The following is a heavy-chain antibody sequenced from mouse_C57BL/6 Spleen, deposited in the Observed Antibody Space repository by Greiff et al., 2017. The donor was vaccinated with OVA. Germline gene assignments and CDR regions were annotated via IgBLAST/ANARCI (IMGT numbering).Heavy chain of an antibody. D-gene: IGHD1-1*01. CDR3: AREATVVASD. CDR2: INPGSGGT. Sequence: QVQLQQSGAELVRPGTSVKVSCKASGYAFTNYLIEWVKQRPGQGLEWIGVINPGSGGTNYNEKFKGKATLTADKSSSTAYMQLSSLTSEDSAVYFCAREATVVASDWGQGTLVTVSA. V-gene: IGHV1-54*01. CDR1: GYAFTNYL. J-gene: IGHJ3*01.